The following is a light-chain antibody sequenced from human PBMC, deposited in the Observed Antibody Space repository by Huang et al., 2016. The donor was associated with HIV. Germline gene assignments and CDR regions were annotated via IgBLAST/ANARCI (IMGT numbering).Light chain of an antibody. CDR2: AAS. CDR3: QKYNSAPRT. J-gene: IGKJ1*01. V-gene: IGKV1-27*01. CDR1: QGISNY. Sequence: DIHMTQSPSSLSASVGDRVTITCRARQGISNYSAWYQQKPGKVPKLLIYAASTLQSGVPSRFSGSGSGTDFSLTINSLQPEDVATYYCQKYNSAPRTFGQGTKVEIK.